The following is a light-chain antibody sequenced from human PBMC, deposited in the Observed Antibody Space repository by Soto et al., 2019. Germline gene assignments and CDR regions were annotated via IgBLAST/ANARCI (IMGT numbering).Light chain of an antibody. CDR3: QQRSYWPPT. CDR2: AAS. Sequence: DIQMTHSPSTLSASVVYRVTITFRASQGITTSLAWYQQKPGKAPKLLIYAASTLQSGVPSRFSGSGSGTDFTLTISSLEPEDFAVYYCQQRSYWPPTFGQGTKVDIK. CDR1: QGITTS. J-gene: IGKJ1*01. V-gene: IGKV1-9*01.